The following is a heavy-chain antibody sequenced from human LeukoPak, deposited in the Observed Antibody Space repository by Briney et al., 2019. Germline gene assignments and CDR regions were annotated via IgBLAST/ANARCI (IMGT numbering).Heavy chain of an antibody. CDR3: AKGPDTAYFWGDY. J-gene: IGHJ4*02. V-gene: IGHV3-74*01. CDR2: INSDGSWT. CDR1: GNYW. D-gene: IGHD5-18*01. Sequence: GGSLRLSCAASGNYWMHWVRQAPGKGLVWVSHINSDGSWTSYADSVKGRFTISKDNAKNTVYLQMNSLRAEDTAVYYCAKGPDTAYFWGDYWGQGTLVTVSS.